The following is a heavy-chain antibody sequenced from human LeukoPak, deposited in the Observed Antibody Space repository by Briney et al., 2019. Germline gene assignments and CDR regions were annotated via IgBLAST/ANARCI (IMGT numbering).Heavy chain of an antibody. J-gene: IGHJ6*03. CDR2: IYYSGHT. Sequence: SESLSLTCTVSGGSISSYYWSWIRQPPGKGLEWIGYIYYSGHTNYNPSLKSRVTITVDTSKNQFSLKLSSVTAADTAVYYCARVGTGDRYYYYYMDVWGKGTTVPVSS. CDR3: ARVGTGDRYYYYYMDV. V-gene: IGHV4-59*01. CDR1: GGSISSYY. D-gene: IGHD7-27*01.